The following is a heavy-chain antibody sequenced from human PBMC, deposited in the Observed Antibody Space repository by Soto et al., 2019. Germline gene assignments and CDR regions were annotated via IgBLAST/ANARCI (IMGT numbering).Heavy chain of an antibody. CDR3: ARGGPVLRYFRV. CDR1: CGSFSGYY. Sequence: PSETLSLTCTVYCGSFSGYYWTWIRQPPEKGLEWIGEIHHSGSTNYNPSLKSRVTISVDTSKNQFSLKLSSVTAADTAVYYCARGGPVLRYFRVWGQGTTVTVSS. D-gene: IGHD3-9*01. J-gene: IGHJ6*02. CDR2: IHHSGST. V-gene: IGHV4-34*01.